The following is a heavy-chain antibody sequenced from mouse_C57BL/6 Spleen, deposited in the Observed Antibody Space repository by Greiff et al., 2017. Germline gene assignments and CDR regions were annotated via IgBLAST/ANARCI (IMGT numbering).Heavy chain of an antibody. J-gene: IGHJ2*01. CDR3: ARSGYSTGRYFDY. Sequence: QVQLQQSGAELAKPGASVKLSCKASGYTFTSYWMHWVKQRPGQGLEWIGYINPSSGYTKFNQKFKDKATLTADKSSSTAYMQLSSLTYEDSAVXYCARSGYSTGRYFDYWGQGTTLTVSS. D-gene: IGHD2-5*01. V-gene: IGHV1-7*01. CDR1: GYTFTSYW. CDR2: INPSSGYT.